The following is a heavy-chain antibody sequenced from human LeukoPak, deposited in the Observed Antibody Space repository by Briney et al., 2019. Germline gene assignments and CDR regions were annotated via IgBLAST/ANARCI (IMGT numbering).Heavy chain of an antibody. CDR2: IKTKTDGGTA. CDR3: TTEWALAGNFY. J-gene: IGHJ4*02. V-gene: IGHV3-15*01. D-gene: IGHD6-19*01. CDR1: GFTFSNAW. Sequence: GGSLRLSCAASGFTFSNAWMAWVRQAPGKGLEWVGRIKTKTDGGTADYAAPVKGRFTISRDDSKNTLYLQMNSLKTEDTAMYYCTTEWALAGNFYWGQGTLVTVSS.